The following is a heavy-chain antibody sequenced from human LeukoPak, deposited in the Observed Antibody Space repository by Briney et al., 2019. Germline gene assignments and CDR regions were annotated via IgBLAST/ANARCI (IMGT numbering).Heavy chain of an antibody. J-gene: IGHJ4*02. V-gene: IGHV3-74*01. CDR1: GFAFSHHY. Sequence: GGSLRLSCVASGFAFSHHYMHWVRQAPGKGLVWVSRIDIDGNTNYADSVKGRFTISRDNTKDTVYLQMNSLRAEDTAVYYCARDLNYNFDYWGQGPLVTVSS. D-gene: IGHD5-24*01. CDR2: IDIDGNT. CDR3: ARDLNYNFDY.